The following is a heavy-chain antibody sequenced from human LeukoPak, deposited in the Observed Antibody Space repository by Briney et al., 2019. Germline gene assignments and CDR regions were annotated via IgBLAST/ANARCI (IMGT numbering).Heavy chain of an antibody. CDR1: GFTFSDYY. V-gene: IGHV3-11*04. Sequence: PGGSLRLSCAASGFTFSDYYMSWIRQAPGKGLEWVSYISSSGSTINYADSVKGRFTISRDNAKNSLYLQMNSLRAEDTAVYYCARGQILLWFGELFPFDYWGQGTLVTVSS. CDR3: ARGQILLWFGELFPFDY. CDR2: ISSSGSTI. J-gene: IGHJ4*02. D-gene: IGHD3-10*01.